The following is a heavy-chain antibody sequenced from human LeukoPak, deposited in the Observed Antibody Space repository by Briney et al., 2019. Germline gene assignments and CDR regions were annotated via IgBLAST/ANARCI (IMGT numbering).Heavy chain of an antibody. V-gene: IGHV1-18*01. J-gene: IGHJ4*02. CDR1: GYTFTSYG. CDR2: ISAYNGNT. CDR3: ARGQGMVATLSPFDY. D-gene: IGHD5-12*01. Sequence: ASVKVSCKASGYTFTSYGISWVRQAPGQGLEWMGWISAYNGNTNYAQKLQGRATMTTDTSTSTAYMELRSLRSDDTAVYYCARGQGMVATLSPFDYWGQGTLVTVSS.